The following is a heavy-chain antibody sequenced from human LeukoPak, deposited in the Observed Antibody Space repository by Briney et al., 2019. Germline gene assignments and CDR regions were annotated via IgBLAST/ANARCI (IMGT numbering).Heavy chain of an antibody. CDR3: AGCSGGSCYSRGEYGVDV. CDR1: GFTFSSYA. V-gene: IGHV3-23*01. CDR2: ISTSGDFT. J-gene: IGHJ6*02. D-gene: IGHD2-15*01. Sequence: GGSLRLSCATSGFTFSSYAMNWVRQAPGKGLECVSFISTSGDFTYYAASVKGRFTVSRDNSKNTLYLQMNSLRADDTAVYYCAGCSGGSCYSRGEYGVDVWGQGTTVIVSS.